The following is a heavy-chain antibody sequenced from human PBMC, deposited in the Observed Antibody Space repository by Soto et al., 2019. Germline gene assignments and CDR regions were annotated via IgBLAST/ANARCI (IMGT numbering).Heavy chain of an antibody. Sequence: EVQVVQSGGEVKKPGESLKISCKVSGYSFTSYWIGWVRQMAGQGLEWGGMIYPGDGKTRYSPSFQGHVSITADKSSATAYLQWSSLKASDTAMYYCARQGIAARGPDSWGQGTVVTVSS. D-gene: IGHD6-6*01. V-gene: IGHV5-51*01. CDR1: GYSFTSYW. CDR3: ARQGIAARGPDS. J-gene: IGHJ4*02. CDR2: IYPGDGKT.